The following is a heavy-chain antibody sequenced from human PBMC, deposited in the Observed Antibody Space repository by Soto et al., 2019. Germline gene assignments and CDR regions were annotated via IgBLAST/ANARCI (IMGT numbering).Heavy chain of an antibody. CDR3: ARGGSSGWYEHLYYYYYGMDV. D-gene: IGHD6-19*01. CDR1: GGSISSYY. Sequence: PSETLSLTCTVSGGSISSYYRSWIRQPPGTGQEWIGYIYYSGSTNYNPSLKRRVTISVDTSKNQFSLKLSSVTAADTAVYYCARGGSSGWYEHLYYYYYGMDVWGQGTTVTVSS. J-gene: IGHJ6*02. CDR2: IYYSGST. V-gene: IGHV4-59*01.